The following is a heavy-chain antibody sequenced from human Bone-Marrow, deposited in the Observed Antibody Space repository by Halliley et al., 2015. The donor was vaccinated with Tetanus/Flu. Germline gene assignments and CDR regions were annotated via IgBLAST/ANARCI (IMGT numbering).Heavy chain of an antibody. CDR1: RVSIRSGGYY. J-gene: IGHJ4*02. Sequence: TLSLTCAVSRVSIRSGGYYWSWIRQPPGKGLEWIGYIYYSGSTYYNPSLKSRVTISVDTSKNQFSLKLSSVTAADTAVYYCARTYYDSSGYYLNCFGHWGQGTLVPVSS. D-gene: IGHD3-22*01. CDR2: IYYSGST. CDR3: ARTYYDSSGYYLNCFGH. V-gene: IGHV4-30-4*01.